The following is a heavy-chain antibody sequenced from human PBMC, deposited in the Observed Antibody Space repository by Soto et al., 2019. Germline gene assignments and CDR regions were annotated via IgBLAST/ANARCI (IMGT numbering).Heavy chain of an antibody. CDR1: GGSVSSGSYY. CDR2: IYYSGST. CDR3: ARDHSVAVAGTGYYYYYGMDV. D-gene: IGHD6-19*01. J-gene: IGHJ6*02. Sequence: SETLSLTCTVSGGSVSSGSYYWSWIRQPPGKGLEWIGYIYYSGSTNYNPSLKSRVTISVDTSKNQFSLKLSSVTAADTAVYYCARDHSVAVAGTGYYYYYGMDVWGQGTTVTAP. V-gene: IGHV4-61*01.